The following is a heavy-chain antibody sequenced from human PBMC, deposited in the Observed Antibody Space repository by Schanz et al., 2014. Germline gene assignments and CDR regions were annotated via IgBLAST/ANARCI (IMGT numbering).Heavy chain of an antibody. J-gene: IGHJ4*02. CDR2: INTGSGDT. CDR1: EYSFTSYS. D-gene: IGHD3-3*01. Sequence: QVHLVQSGAEVKRPGASVKVSCKASEYSFTSYSMHWVRQAPGQRLEWMGWINTGSGDTKYSQNFQGRVTITRDTSASTAYMELSSLRSEDTAVYYCARSAGRDFWSGYYTRFDYWGQGTVVTVSS. CDR3: ARSAGRDFWSGYYTRFDY. V-gene: IGHV1-3*04.